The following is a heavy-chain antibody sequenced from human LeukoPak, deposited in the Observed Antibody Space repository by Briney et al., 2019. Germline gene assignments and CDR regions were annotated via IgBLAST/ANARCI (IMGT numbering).Heavy chain of an antibody. Sequence: SETLSLTCAVYRGSFSGYYWSWIRQPPGEGLEWIGEINHSGSTNYNPSLKSRVTISVDTSKNQFSLKLSSVTAADTAVYYCARRRGSSGVDYWGQGTLVTVSS. CDR1: RGSFSGYY. D-gene: IGHD3-16*01. CDR2: INHSGST. J-gene: IGHJ4*02. V-gene: IGHV4-34*01. CDR3: ARRRGSSGVDY.